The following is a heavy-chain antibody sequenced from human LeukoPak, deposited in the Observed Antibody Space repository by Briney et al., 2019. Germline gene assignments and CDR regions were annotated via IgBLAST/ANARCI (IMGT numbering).Heavy chain of an antibody. D-gene: IGHD3-9*01. CDR2: ICGSGGST. J-gene: IGHJ6*03. V-gene: IGHV3-23*01. CDR1: GFTFSSYA. CDR3: AKSRKYYDILTGYYYYMDV. Sequence: GGSLRLSCAASGFTFSSYAMSWVRQAPGKGLEWVSVICGSGGSTYYADSVKGRFTISRDNSKNTLYLQMNSLRAEDTAVYYCAKSRKYYDILTGYYYYMDVWGKGTTVTVSS.